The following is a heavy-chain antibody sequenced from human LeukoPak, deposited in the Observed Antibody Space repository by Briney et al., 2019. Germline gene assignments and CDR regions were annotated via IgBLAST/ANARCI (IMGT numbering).Heavy chain of an antibody. CDR2: INSDGSST. CDR3: ARDPTDSGSYD. CDR1: GFTFSSYW. J-gene: IGHJ4*02. D-gene: IGHD1-26*01. V-gene: IGHV3-74*01. Sequence: HPGGSPRLSCAASGFTFSSYWMHWVRQAPGKGLVWVSRINSDGSSTSYADSVKGRFTISRDNAENTLYLQMNSLRAEDTAVYYCARDPTDSGSYDWGQGTLVTVSS.